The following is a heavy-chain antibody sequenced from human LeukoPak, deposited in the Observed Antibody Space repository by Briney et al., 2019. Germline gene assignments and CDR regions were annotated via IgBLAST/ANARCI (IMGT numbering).Heavy chain of an antibody. V-gene: IGHV3-30*02. CDR2: VPYDGSNK. CDR1: GFTFSSYG. Sequence: TGGSLRLSCAASGFTFSSYGMPWVRQAPGKGLEWVAFVPYDGSNKYYGESVKGRFTISRDNSKNTLYLQMNSLRAEDTAVYYCAKDCKPDGYRYFDYWGQGTLVTVYS. D-gene: IGHD5-18*01. CDR3: AKDCKPDGYRYFDY. J-gene: IGHJ4*02.